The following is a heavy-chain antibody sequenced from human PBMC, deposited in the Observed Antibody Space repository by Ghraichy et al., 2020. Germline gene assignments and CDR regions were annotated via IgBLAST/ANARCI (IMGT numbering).Heavy chain of an antibody. V-gene: IGHV3-23*01. CDR1: GFAFSNYA. Sequence: GGSLRLSCAASGFAFSNYAMSWVRQAPGKGLELVSAISGRGDATIYADSLKGRFTISRDNSKNTVDLQMSSLRPEDTAVYYCCKLPVRDWLLSYFEHWGRGTLVTVSS. CDR2: ISGRGDAT. CDR3: CKLPVRDWLLSYFEH. D-gene: IGHD3-16*01. J-gene: IGHJ4*02.